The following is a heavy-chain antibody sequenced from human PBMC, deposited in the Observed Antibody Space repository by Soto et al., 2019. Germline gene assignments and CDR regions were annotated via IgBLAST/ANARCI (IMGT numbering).Heavy chain of an antibody. V-gene: IGHV1-2*04. D-gene: IGHD3-22*01. Sequence: GASVKVSCKASGYTFTGYYMHWVRQAPGQGLEWMGWINPNSGGTNYAQKFQGWVTMTRDTSASTAYMELSSLRSEDTAVYYCARESNYYDSSGSPRPYGMDVWGQGTTVTVSS. CDR1: GYTFTGYY. CDR3: ARESNYYDSSGSPRPYGMDV. J-gene: IGHJ6*02. CDR2: INPNSGGT.